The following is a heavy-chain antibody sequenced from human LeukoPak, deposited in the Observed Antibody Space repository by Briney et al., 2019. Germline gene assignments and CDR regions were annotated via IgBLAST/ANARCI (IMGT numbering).Heavy chain of an antibody. CDR2: IGTASGT. CDR1: GFTFSSFD. D-gene: IGHD1-1*01. CDR3: ARGPPRGKYYYMDV. V-gene: IGHV3-13*01. J-gene: IGHJ6*03. Sequence: GGSLRLSCAASGFTFSSFDMHWVRQPTGQGLEWVSTIGTASGTYYPGSVEGRFTLSRDNAKNSLYLQMNSLTAGDTAVYYCARGPPRGKYYYMDVWGKGTTVTVSS.